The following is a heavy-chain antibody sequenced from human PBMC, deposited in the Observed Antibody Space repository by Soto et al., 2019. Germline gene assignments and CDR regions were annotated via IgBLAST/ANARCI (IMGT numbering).Heavy chain of an antibody. J-gene: IGHJ4*02. CDR3: ARVPYHYHRSGYMYYLDY. Sequence: PSETLSLTCTFSDGAISSYYWSWIRQPPGKGLEWIGYIYYSGSTNYNPSLKSRVTISVDTSKNQFSLKLSSVTAADTAVYYCARVPYHYHRSGYMYYLDYWGQGTLVTVSS. V-gene: IGHV4-59*01. D-gene: IGHD3-22*01. CDR1: DGAISSYY. CDR2: IYYSGST.